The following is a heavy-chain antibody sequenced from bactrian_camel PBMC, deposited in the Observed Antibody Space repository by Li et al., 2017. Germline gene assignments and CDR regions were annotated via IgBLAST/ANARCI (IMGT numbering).Heavy chain of an antibody. CDR2: IRRSGGET. J-gene: IGHJ4*01. CDR1: GHSRGSNC. D-gene: IGHD1*01. CDR3: AADKDAGGGWSRPEKYKS. V-gene: IGHV3-3*01. Sequence: HVQLVESGGGSVQPGGSLRLSCVLSGHSRGSNCVGWYRLPPGRAPAEREGIAAIRRSGGETWYAGSVKGRFTISQDSARNTMYLQMNSLKPEDTAMYYCAADKDAGGGWSRPEKYKSWGQGTQVTVS.